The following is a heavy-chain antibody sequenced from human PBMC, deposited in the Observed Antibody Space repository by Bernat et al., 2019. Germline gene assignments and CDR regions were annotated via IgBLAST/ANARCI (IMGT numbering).Heavy chain of an antibody. CDR3: AREGWYSSGYYFGPNYI. D-gene: IGHD3-22*01. V-gene: IGHV1-18*04. Sequence: QVQLVQSGAEVKKPGASVKVSCKASGYTFTSYGISWVRQAPGQGLEWMGWISAYNGNTNYAQKLQGRDTMNTDTSTSTAYMELRSLRSDDTAVYYCAREGWYSSGYYFGPNYIWGQGTMVTVSS. CDR1: GYTFTSYG. CDR2: ISAYNGNT. J-gene: IGHJ3*02.